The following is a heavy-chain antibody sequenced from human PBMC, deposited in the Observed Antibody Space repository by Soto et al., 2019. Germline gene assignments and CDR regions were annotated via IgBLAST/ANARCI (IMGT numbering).Heavy chain of an antibody. V-gene: IGHV1-18*01. D-gene: IGHD2-2*02. CDR1: GGTFSSYA. CDR3: ARAGCSSTSCYIGYYYYYYMDV. J-gene: IGHJ6*03. Sequence: ASVKVSCKASGGTFSSYAISWVRQAPGQGLEWMGGISAYYGTTNYAQKLQGRVTMTTDTSTSTAYMELRSLRSDDTAVYYCARAGCSSTSCYIGYYYYYYMDVWGKGTTVTVSS. CDR2: ISAYYGTT.